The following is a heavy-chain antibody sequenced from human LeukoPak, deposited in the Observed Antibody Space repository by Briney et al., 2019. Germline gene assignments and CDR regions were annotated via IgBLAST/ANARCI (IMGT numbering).Heavy chain of an antibody. D-gene: IGHD3-10*01. CDR2: IYYSGST. V-gene: IGHV4-61*01. Sequence: SETLSLTCTVSGYSISSGYYWSWIRQPPGKGLEWIGYIYYSGSTNYNPSLKSRVTISVDTSKNQFSLKLSSVTAADTAVYYCARFRSGEYYFDYWGQGTLVTVSS. CDR3: ARFRSGEYYFDY. CDR1: GYSISSGYY. J-gene: IGHJ4*02.